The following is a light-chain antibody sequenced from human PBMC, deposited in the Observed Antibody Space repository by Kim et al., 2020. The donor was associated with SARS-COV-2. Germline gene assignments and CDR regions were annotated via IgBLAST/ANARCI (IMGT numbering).Light chain of an antibody. CDR1: QSVSSN. CDR2: GAS. J-gene: IGKJ1*01. CDR3: QQYNNWPPT. Sequence: EIVMTQSPATLAVSPGERATLSCRASQSVSSNLAWYQQKPGQDPRLLIYGASTRATGIPARFSGSGSGTEFTLTISSLQSEDFAVYYCQQYNNWPPTFGQGHKVDIK. V-gene: IGKV3-15*01.